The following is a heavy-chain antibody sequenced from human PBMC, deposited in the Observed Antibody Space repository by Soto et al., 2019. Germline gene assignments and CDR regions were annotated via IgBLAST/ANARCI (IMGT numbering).Heavy chain of an antibody. J-gene: IGHJ5*02. CDR2: ISAYNGNT. Sequence: QVQLVQSGAEVKKPGASVKVSCKASGYTFTSYGISWVRQAPGQGLEWMGWISAYNGNTNYAQKLQARVTMTTDTSSWTAYMELRGQRSDDTAVYYCARDVKLVWLGRWGFDPWGQGTLVTVAS. CDR3: ARDVKLVWLGRWGFDP. D-gene: IGHD6-19*01. CDR1: GYTFTSYG. V-gene: IGHV1-18*01.